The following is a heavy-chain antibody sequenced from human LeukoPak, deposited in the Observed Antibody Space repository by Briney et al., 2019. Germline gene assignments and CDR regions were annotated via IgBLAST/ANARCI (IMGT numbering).Heavy chain of an antibody. Sequence: SETLSLTCTVSGGSISSYYWSWIRQPPGKGLEWIGYIYYSGSTNYNPSLKSRVTISVDTSKNQFSLKLTSVTAADTAVYFCARAGYYYGSATSPFDYWGQGTLVTVSS. CDR3: ARAGYYYGSATSPFDY. D-gene: IGHD3-10*01. V-gene: IGHV4-59*12. CDR2: IYYSGST. J-gene: IGHJ4*02. CDR1: GGSISSYY.